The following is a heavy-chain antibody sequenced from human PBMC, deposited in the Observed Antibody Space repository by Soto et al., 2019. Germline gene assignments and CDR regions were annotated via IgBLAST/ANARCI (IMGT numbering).Heavy chain of an antibody. D-gene: IGHD2-2*01. Sequence: EVQLVESGGGLVQPGVSLRLSCAASGFTFSSYDMHWVRQATGKGLEWVSAIGTAGDTYYPGSVKGRFTISRENAKNSLYIQMNSLRAGDTAVYYCARPNIVVVPAATSSWYFDLWGRGTLVTVSS. V-gene: IGHV3-13*01. J-gene: IGHJ2*01. CDR2: IGTAGDT. CDR3: ARPNIVVVPAATSSWYFDL. CDR1: GFTFSSYD.